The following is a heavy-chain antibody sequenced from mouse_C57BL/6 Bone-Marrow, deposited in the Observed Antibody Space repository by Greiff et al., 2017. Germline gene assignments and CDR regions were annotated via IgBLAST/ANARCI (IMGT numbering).Heavy chain of an antibody. CDR2: ISNGGGST. Sequence: EVNLVESGGGLVQPGGSLKLSCAASGFTFSDYYMYWVRQTPEKRLEWVAYISNGGGSTYYPDTVKGRFTISRDNAKNTLYLQMSRLKSEDTAMYYCARQGYDYAVYAMDYWGQGTSVTVSS. CDR1: GFTFSDYY. D-gene: IGHD2-4*01. CDR3: ARQGYDYAVYAMDY. J-gene: IGHJ4*01. V-gene: IGHV5-12*01.